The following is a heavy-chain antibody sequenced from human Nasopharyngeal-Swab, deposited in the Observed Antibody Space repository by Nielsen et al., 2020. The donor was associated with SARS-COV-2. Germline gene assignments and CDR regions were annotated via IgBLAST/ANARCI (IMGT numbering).Heavy chain of an antibody. D-gene: IGHD5-18*01. CDR3: AKMAGRGYSYGDFEGYFDY. J-gene: IGHJ4*02. V-gene: IGHV3-23*01. Sequence: VRQAPGKGLEWVSAISGSGGSTYYADSVKGRFTISRDNSKNTLYLQMNSLRAEDTAVYYCAKMAGRGYSYGDFEGYFDYWGQGTLGTVSS. CDR2: ISGSGGST.